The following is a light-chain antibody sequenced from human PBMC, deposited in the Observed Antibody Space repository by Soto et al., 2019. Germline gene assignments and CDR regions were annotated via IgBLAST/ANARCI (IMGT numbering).Light chain of an antibody. CDR3: QKYNSVPS. Sequence: DIQMTQSPSSLSASVGDRVTISCRASQGIRNYVAWYQQRPGKVPKLLIYAASTLQSGVPSRFSGSGSGTDSTLTISSLQPEDVATYYCQKYNSVPSFGGGTKVEIK. CDR1: QGIRNY. CDR2: AAS. J-gene: IGKJ4*01. V-gene: IGKV1-27*01.